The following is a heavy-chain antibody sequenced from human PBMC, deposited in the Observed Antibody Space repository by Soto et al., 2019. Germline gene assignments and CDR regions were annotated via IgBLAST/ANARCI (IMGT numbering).Heavy chain of an antibody. V-gene: IGHV3-23*01. CDR2: VSAGGDMT. D-gene: IGHD3-10*01. CDR3: ARGDRGGSGSPASYYYSGLDV. J-gene: IGHJ6*02. CDR1: GFTFSSYA. Sequence: GGSLRLSCAASGFTFSSYAMSWVRQAPGKGLEWVSSVSAGGDMTYYSDSVKGRFTISRDNSNNALFLQMNSLRIEDTALYYCARGDRGGSGSPASYYYSGLDVWGQGTTVTVSS.